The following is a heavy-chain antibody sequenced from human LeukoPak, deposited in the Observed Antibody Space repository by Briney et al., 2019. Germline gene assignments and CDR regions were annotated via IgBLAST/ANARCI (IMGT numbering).Heavy chain of an antibody. Sequence: PGGSLRLSCAASGFSLSSHWMSWVRQAPGKGLEWVANIKQDGSEKYYVDSVKGRCTISRDNAENTLYLQMNSLRAEDTAVYYCARVGLRWSLLGAFDIWGQGTMVTVSS. J-gene: IGHJ3*02. D-gene: IGHD4-23*01. CDR2: IKQDGSEK. CDR3: ARVGLRWSLLGAFDI. V-gene: IGHV3-7*01. CDR1: GFSLSSHW.